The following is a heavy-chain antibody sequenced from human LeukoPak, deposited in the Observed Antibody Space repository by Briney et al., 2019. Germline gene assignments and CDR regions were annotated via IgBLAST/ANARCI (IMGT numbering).Heavy chain of an antibody. Sequence: ASVKVSCKASGYTFTSYYMHWVRQAPGQGLEWMGIINPSGGSTSYAQKFQGRVTMTRDTSTSTVYMELSSLRSEDTAVYYCARGYCTNGVCYRNAFDIWGQGTMVTVSS. CDR1: GYTFTSYY. D-gene: IGHD2-8*01. J-gene: IGHJ3*02. CDR2: INPSGGST. V-gene: IGHV1-46*01. CDR3: ARGYCTNGVCYRNAFDI.